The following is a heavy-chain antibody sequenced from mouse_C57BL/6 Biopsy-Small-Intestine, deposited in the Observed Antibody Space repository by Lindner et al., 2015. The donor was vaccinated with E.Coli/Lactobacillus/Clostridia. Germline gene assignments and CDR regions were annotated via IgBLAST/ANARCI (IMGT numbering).Heavy chain of an antibody. V-gene: IGHV14-2*02. Sequence: SVKVSCKVSGYTLSDLSMHWVRQAPGKGLEWMGTFDPEDEETIYAQKFQGRITMTEDTSTDTAYMELSRLRSEDTAVYYCATRITYYYDNSGDAPGHWGQGTLVTVSS. J-gene: IGHJ4*01. CDR2: FDPEDEET. D-gene: IGHD1-1*02. CDR3: ATRITYYYDNSGDAPGH. CDR1: GYTLSDLS.